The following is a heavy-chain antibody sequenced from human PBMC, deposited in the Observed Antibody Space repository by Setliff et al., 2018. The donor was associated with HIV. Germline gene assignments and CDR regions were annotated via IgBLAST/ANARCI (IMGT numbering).Heavy chain of an antibody. CDR2: IYYSGST. CDR3: ARDRVTGVLDY. Sequence: SETLSLTCTVSGGSISSYYWSWIRQPPGKGLEWIGYIYYSGSTNYNPSLKSRVSISVDTSKKQFSLKLSSVTAADTAVYYCARDRVTGVLDYWGQGTLVTVSS. V-gene: IGHV4-59*01. CDR1: GGSISSYY. J-gene: IGHJ4*02. D-gene: IGHD2-21*02.